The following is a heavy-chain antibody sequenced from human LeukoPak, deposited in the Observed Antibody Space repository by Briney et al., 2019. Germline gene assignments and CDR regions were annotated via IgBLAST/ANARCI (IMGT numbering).Heavy chain of an antibody. CDR3: ARGYCSSTSCYMDV. V-gene: IGHV1-3*01. CDR2: INAGNGNI. CDR1: GHTSTTYA. J-gene: IGHJ6*02. Sequence: ASVKVSCKASGHTSTTYAIHWVRQAPGQGLEWMGWINAGNGNIKYSQKFQGRVTITGDTSTSTAYMELSSLRSEDTAVYYCARGYCSSTSCYMDVWGQGTTVT. D-gene: IGHD2-2*01.